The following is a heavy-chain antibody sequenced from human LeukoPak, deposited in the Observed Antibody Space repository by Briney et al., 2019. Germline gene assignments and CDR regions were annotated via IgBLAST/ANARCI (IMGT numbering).Heavy chain of an antibody. CDR3: ASRMYYYYGMDV. CDR1: GGSFSGYY. Sequence: SETLSLTCAVYGGSFSGYYWSWIRQPPGKGLEWIGEIDHRESTTYNPSLKSRVTISVDTSKNQFSLKLNSVTAADTAVYYCASRMYYYYGMDVWGQGTTVIVSS. J-gene: IGHJ6*02. V-gene: IGHV4-34*01. CDR2: IDHREST.